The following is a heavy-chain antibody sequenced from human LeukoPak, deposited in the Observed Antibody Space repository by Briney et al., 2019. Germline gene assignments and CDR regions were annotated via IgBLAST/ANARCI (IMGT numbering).Heavy chain of an antibody. CDR1: GYTFTSYD. J-gene: IGHJ6*02. D-gene: IGHD2-2*01. CDR2: MNPNSGNT. Sequence: ASVKVSCKASGYTFTSYDINWVRQATGQGLEWMGWMNPNSGNTGYAQKFQGRVTMTRNTSISTAYMELRSLRSDDTAVYYCARIDIVVVPAAAYGMDVWGQGTTVTVSS. CDR3: ARIDIVVVPAAAYGMDV. V-gene: IGHV1-8*01.